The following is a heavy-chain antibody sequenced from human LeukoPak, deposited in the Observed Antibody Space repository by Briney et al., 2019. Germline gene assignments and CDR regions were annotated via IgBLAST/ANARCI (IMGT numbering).Heavy chain of an antibody. V-gene: IGHV3-74*01. J-gene: IGHJ4*02. CDR3: AKSDYFDS. CDR2: IKSDGSST. Sequence: EGSLRLSCTTSGFSFSGYWMHWVRQAPGKGLVWVSRIKSDGSSTTYADSVKGRFTISRDNARNTLYLQMNSLRAEDTAVYYCAKSDYFDSWGQGTLVTVSS. CDR1: GFSFSGYW.